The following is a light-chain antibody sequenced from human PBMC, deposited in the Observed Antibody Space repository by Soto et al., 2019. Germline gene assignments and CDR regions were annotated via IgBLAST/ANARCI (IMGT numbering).Light chain of an antibody. Sequence: DVVMTQSPLSLPVTLGQPASISCRSSQSLVHSDGNTYLSWFQQRPGQSPRRLLYKVSKRDSGVPDRFSGSGSGTDFALKIGRVEAENVGIYYCMQGTHSYTFGQG. CDR2: KVS. CDR1: QSLVHSDGNTY. V-gene: IGKV2-30*02. CDR3: MQGTHSYT. J-gene: IGKJ2*01.